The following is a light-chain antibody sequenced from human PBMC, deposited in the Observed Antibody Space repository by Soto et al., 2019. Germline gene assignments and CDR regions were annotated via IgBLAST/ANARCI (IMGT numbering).Light chain of an antibody. V-gene: IGKV3-11*01. J-gene: IGKJ5*01. CDR1: QSVSSY. CDR3: QQRSNWIT. CDR2: DAS. Sequence: EIVLTQSPATLSLSPGERATLSCRASQSVSSYLAWYQQKPGQAPRLLIYDASNRATGIPARFSGSGSGTGFTLTISSLEPEDFAVYYCQQRSNWITFGQGTRLEIK.